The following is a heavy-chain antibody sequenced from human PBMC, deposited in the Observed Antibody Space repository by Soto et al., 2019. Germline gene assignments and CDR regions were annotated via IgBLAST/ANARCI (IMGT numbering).Heavy chain of an antibody. CDR3: ARERRSGYDLGADAFDI. V-gene: IGHV1-69*13. CDR2: IIPIFGTA. Sequence: SVKVSCKASGGTFSSYAISWVRQAPGQGLEWMGGIIPIFGTANYAQKFQGRVTITADESTSTAYMELSSLRSEDTAVYYCARERRSGYDLGADAFDIWGQGTMVTVSS. D-gene: IGHD5-12*01. CDR1: GGTFSSYA. J-gene: IGHJ3*02.